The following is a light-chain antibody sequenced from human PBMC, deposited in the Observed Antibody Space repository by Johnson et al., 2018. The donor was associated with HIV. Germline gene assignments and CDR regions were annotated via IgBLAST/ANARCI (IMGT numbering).Light chain of an antibody. CDR2: ENN. Sequence: QSVLTQPPSVSAAPGQKVTISCSGSSSNIGKNYVSWYQQLPGTAPKVLIYENNKRPSGIPDRFSGSKSGASATLGITGLQPGDEADYYCGTWDTSLSVYVFGPGTRVTFL. J-gene: IGLJ1*01. CDR3: GTWDTSLSVYV. V-gene: IGLV1-51*02. CDR1: SSNIGKNY.